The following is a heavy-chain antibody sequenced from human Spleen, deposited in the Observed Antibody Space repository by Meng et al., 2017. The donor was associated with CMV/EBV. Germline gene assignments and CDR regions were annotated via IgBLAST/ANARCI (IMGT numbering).Heavy chain of an antibody. CDR3: ASHDFWSGNRDY. J-gene: IGHJ4*02. V-gene: IGHV3-53*01. CDR2: IYGETGT. Sequence: GGSLRLSCAVSGFTVRSNYMNWVRQAPGKGLEWVSIIYGETGTYYADSVKGRFTISRDKAKNTLYLQMNSLRVEDTAVYYCASHDFWSGNRDYWGQGALVTVSS. CDR1: GFTVRSNY. D-gene: IGHD3-3*01.